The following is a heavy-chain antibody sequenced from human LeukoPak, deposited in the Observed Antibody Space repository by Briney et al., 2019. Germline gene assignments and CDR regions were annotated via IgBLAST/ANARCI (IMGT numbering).Heavy chain of an antibody. V-gene: IGHV3-21*01. CDR2: ISSSSSYI. J-gene: IGHJ3*02. CDR3: ARATTYRDAFDN. D-gene: IGHD1-26*01. CDR1: GFTFSSYS. Sequence: GGSLRLSCAASGFTFSSYSMNWVRQAPGKGLEWVSSISSSSSYIYYADSVKGRFTISRDNAKNSLYLQMNSLRAEDTAVYYCARATTYRDAFDNWGQGTMVTVSS.